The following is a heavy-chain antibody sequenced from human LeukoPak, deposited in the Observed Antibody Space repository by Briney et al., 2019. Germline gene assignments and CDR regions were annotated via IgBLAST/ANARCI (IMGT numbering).Heavy chain of an antibody. V-gene: IGHV3-23*01. D-gene: IGHD3-3*01. Sequence: GGSLRLSCAASGFTFSSYAMSWVRQAPGKGLEWVSAISGSGGSTYHADSVKGRFTISRDNSKNTLYLQMNSLRAEDTAVYYCAKGGGISYYYGMDVWGQGTTVTVSS. CDR3: AKGGGISYYYGMDV. CDR2: ISGSGGST. J-gene: IGHJ6*02. CDR1: GFTFSSYA.